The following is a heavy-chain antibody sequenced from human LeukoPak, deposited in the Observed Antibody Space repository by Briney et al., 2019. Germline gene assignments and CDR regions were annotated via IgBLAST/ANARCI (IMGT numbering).Heavy chain of an antibody. Sequence: GGSLRLSCAASGFTVSSNYMSWVRQAPGKGLEWVSVICSGGSTYYADSVKGRFTISRHNSKNTLYLQMNGLRAEDTAVYYCASRIAVAGIVRYYWGQGTLVTVSS. J-gene: IGHJ4*02. V-gene: IGHV3-53*04. CDR2: ICSGGST. CDR3: ASRIAVAGIVRYY. D-gene: IGHD6-19*01. CDR1: GFTVSSNY.